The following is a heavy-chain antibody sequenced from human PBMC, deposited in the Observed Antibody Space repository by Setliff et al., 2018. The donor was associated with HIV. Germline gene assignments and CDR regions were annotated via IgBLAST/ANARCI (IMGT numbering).Heavy chain of an antibody. V-gene: IGHV1-46*01. CDR2: INPSGGST. Sequence: ASVKVSCKASGYTFTSYYMHWVRQAPGQGLEWMGIINPSGGSTSYAQKFQGRVTMTRDTSTSTIYMELNSLTSEDTAVYYCAVRNTRNYYYYGMDVWGQGTTVTVSS. D-gene: IGHD1-1*01. CDR3: AVRNTRNYYYYGMDV. J-gene: IGHJ6*02. CDR1: GYTFTSYY.